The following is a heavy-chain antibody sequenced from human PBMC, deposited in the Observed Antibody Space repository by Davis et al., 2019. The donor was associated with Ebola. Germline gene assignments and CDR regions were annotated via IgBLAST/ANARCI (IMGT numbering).Heavy chain of an antibody. Sequence: MPSETLSLTCIVSGGSINSHYWSWIRQPPGKGLEWIAYITYSGSTNYNPSLKSRVTISLDTSKNQFSLKLSSVTAADTALYYCARRTDMATISPFNYWGQGTLVTVSS. V-gene: IGHV4-59*08. CDR1: GGSINSHY. CDR3: ARRTDMATISPFNY. D-gene: IGHD5-24*01. J-gene: IGHJ4*02. CDR2: ITYSGST.